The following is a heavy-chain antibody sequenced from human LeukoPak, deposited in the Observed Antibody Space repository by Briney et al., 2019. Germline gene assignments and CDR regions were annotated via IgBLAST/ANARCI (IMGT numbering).Heavy chain of an antibody. J-gene: IGHJ4*02. CDR2: INQDGSAR. Sequence: GGSLRLSCAASGFTFSSYAMSWVRQAPGKGLEWVANINQDGSARYHVDSVRGRFTISRDNARNSLFLQMDSLRAEDTAVYYCATMGLEPLPYYFDYWGQGTLVTVSS. V-gene: IGHV3-7*01. D-gene: IGHD1-1*01. CDR1: GFTFSSYA. CDR3: ATMGLEPLPYYFDY.